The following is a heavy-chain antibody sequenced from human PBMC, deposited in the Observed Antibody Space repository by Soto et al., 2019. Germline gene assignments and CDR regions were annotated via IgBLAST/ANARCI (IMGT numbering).Heavy chain of an antibody. J-gene: IGHJ3*02. CDR3: PRDPIHGAIDI. V-gene: IGHV3-30-3*01. CDR2: ISPDGNNA. Sequence: QVQLVESGGDVVQSGRSLRLSCAASGSTFSSYDIHWVRQAPGKGLQWVAHISPDGNNAYYADSVKGRFTISRDNVRNTVYLLVNSLRPHYPLVYPCPRDPIHGAIDIWGQGTLVTVSS. CDR1: GSTFSSYD.